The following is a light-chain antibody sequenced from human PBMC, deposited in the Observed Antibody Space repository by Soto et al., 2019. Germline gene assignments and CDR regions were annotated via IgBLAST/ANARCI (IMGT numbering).Light chain of an antibody. V-gene: IGKV3-11*01. Sequence: EIVLTQSPATLSLCPGERATLSCWASQSVNRYLVWYQQKPGQAPRLLMYDASKRATGIPARFSGSGSGTDFTLTISSLQPDDFATYYCQQYNSYSPWTFGQGTKVDIK. CDR1: QSVNRY. CDR2: DAS. J-gene: IGKJ1*01. CDR3: QQYNSYSPWT.